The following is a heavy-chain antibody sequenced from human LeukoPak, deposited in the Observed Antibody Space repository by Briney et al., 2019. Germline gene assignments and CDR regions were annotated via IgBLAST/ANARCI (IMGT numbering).Heavy chain of an antibody. CDR2: IYYSGST. Sequence: SETLSLTCTVSGGSISSYYWSWIRQPPGKGLERIGYIYYSGSTNYNPSLKSRVTISVDTSKNQFSLKLSSVTAADTAVYYCARDNMYYYDSSGYYYNYGMDVWGQGTTVTVSS. CDR1: GGSISSYY. J-gene: IGHJ6*02. CDR3: ARDNMYYYDSSGYYYNYGMDV. V-gene: IGHV4-59*01. D-gene: IGHD3-22*01.